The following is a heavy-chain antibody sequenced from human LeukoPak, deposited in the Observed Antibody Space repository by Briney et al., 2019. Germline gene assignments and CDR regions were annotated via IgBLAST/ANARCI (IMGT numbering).Heavy chain of an antibody. V-gene: IGHV3-48*04. CDR2: ISSRSTTI. CDR1: AFTFSNYS. Sequence: PGGSLRLSCAASAFTFSNYSMNWVRQAPGKGLEWVSYISSRSTTIYYADSVRGRLTISRDNAKSSLFLQMSSLRAEDTAVYYCARDNSRYGGTIDYWGQGTLVTVSS. J-gene: IGHJ4*02. CDR3: ARDNSRYGGTIDY. D-gene: IGHD4-23*01.